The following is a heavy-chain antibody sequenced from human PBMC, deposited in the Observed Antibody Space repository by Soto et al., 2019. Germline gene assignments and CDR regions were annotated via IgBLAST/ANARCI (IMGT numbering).Heavy chain of an antibody. D-gene: IGHD3-22*01. Sequence: GGSISSEGYCGAWSRQHPGKGLEWIGDFYYSGTTYYNPSLKSRVTISVDTSKNQFSLKLSSVPAADMAVYYCARHDYYDSSGYYSSRTQYYFDYWGQGTLVTVSS. CDR1: GGSISSEGYC. CDR3: ARHDYYDSSGYYSSRTQYYFDY. CDR2: FYYSGTT. J-gene: IGHJ4*02. V-gene: IGHV4-39*01.